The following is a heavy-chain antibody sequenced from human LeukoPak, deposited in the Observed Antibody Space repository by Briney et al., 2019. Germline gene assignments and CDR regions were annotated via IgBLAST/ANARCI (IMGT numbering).Heavy chain of an antibody. CDR3: ARIMEQRVLYFYYYMDV. CDR2: MYYSGST. Sequence: SETLSLTCTVSGGSISSNSYYWGWIRQPPGKGLEWIGSMYYSGSTYYNPSLKSRVTISVDTSKNQFSLKLSSVTAADTAVYYCARIMEQRVLYFYYYMDVWGKGTTVTVSS. V-gene: IGHV4-39*07. J-gene: IGHJ6*03. CDR1: GGSISSNSYY. D-gene: IGHD4/OR15-4a*01.